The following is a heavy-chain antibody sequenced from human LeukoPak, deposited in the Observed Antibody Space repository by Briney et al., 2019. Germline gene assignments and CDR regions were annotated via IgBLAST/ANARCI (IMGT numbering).Heavy chain of an antibody. CDR3: ARDSSSDGLGEFDY. V-gene: IGHV3-20*04. Sequence: GGSLRLSCAAPGFTFDDYGMSWVRQAPGKGLEWGSGINWNGGSTGYADSVKGRFTISRDNAKNSLYLQMNSLRAEDTALYYCARDSSSDGLGEFDYWGQGTLVTVSS. CDR1: GFTFDDYG. J-gene: IGHJ4*02. D-gene: IGHD6-6*01. CDR2: INWNGGST.